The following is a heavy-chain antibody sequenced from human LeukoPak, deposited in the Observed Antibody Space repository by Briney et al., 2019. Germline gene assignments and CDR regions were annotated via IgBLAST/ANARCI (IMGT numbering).Heavy chain of an antibody. D-gene: IGHD6-13*01. V-gene: IGHV3-48*03. CDR3: ARGSSSWSNYYYYYMDV. Sequence: GGSLRLSCAASGFTFSSYEMNWVRQAPGKGLEWVSYISSSGSTIYYADSVKGRFTISRDNAKNSLYLQMNSLSAEDTAVYYCARGSSSWSNYYYYYMDVWGKGTTVTVSS. CDR1: GFTFSSYE. CDR2: ISSSGSTI. J-gene: IGHJ6*03.